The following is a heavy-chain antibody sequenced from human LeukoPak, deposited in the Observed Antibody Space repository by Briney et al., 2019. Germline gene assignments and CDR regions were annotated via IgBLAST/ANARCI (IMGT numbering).Heavy chain of an antibody. CDR1: GFTFDMYA. J-gene: IGHJ6*02. CDR2: MRSKAYGGTT. CDR3: TKVRYSGYDYGSYYYYGMDV. V-gene: IGHV3-49*04. Sequence: GGSLRLSCTASGFTFDMYAMSWVRQAPGKGLEWIGFMRSKAYGGTTEYAASVKDRFTISRDDSKSIVYLQMSSLKTEDTAVYYCTKVRYSGYDYGSYYYYGMDVWGQGTTVTVSS. D-gene: IGHD5-12*01.